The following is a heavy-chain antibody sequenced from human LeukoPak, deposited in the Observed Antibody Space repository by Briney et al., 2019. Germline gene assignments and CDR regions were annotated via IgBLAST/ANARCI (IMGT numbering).Heavy chain of an antibody. Sequence: GGSLRLSCAVSGFTFSDYYMSWIRQAPGKGLEWVSYISSGGSTISHADSVKGRFTISRDNAENSLYLQMNSLRAEDTAVYYCARAPKDDYGDYGGYFDYWGQGTLVTVSS. CDR3: ARAPKDDYGDYGGYFDY. D-gene: IGHD4-17*01. J-gene: IGHJ4*02. CDR2: ISSGGSTI. CDR1: GFTFSDYY. V-gene: IGHV3-11*01.